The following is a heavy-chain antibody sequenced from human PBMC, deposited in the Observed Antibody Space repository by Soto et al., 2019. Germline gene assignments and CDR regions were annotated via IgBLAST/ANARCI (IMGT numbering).Heavy chain of an antibody. CDR3: ARDDYYGSGSYPPWFDY. Sequence: SVKVSCKASGGTFSSYAISWVRQAPGQGLEWMGGIIPIFGTANYAQKFQGRVTITADESTSTAYMELSSLRSEDTAVYYCARDDYYGSGSYPPWFDYWGQGTLVTVSS. D-gene: IGHD3-10*01. CDR2: IIPIFGTA. J-gene: IGHJ4*02. CDR1: GGTFSSYA. V-gene: IGHV1-69*13.